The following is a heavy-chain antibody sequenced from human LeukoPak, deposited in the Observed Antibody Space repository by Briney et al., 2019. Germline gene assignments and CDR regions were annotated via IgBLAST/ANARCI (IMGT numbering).Heavy chain of an antibody. D-gene: IGHD3-3*02. CDR1: GFTFSSYG. CDR2: ISYDGSNK. V-gene: IGHV3-30*18. J-gene: IGHJ6*03. Sequence: PGGSLRLSCAASGFTFSSYGMHWVRQAPGKGLEWVAVISYDGSNKYYADSVKGRFTISRDNSKNTLYLQMNSLRAEDTAVYYCAKVRFKISGYYYYMDVWGKGTTVTVSS. CDR3: AKVRFKISGYYYYMDV.